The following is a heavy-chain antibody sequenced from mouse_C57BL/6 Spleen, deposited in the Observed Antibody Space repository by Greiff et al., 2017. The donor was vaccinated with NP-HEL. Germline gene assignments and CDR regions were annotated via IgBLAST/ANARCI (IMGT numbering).Heavy chain of an antibody. J-gene: IGHJ4*01. V-gene: IGHV1-4*01. CDR3: AREDGYYAMDY. D-gene: IGHD2-3*01. CDR1: GYTFTSYT. CDR2: INPSSGYT. Sequence: VQLQQSGAELARPGASVKMSCKASGYTFTSYTMHWVKQRPGQGLEWIGYINPSSGYTKYNQKFKDKATLTADKSSSTAYMQLSSLTSEDSAVYYCAREDGYYAMDYWGQGPSVTVSS.